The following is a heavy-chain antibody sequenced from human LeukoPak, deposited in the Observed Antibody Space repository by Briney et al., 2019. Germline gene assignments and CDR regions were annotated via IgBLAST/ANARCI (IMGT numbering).Heavy chain of an antibody. CDR1: GGSISSSSYY. D-gene: IGHD6-19*01. CDR3: ALYSVAANWFDP. V-gene: IGHV4-39*07. Sequence: SETLSLTCTVSGGSISSSSYYWGWIRQPPRKGLEWIGSIYYSGSTYYNPSLKSRVTISVDTSKNQFSLKLSSVTAADTAVYYCALYSVAANWFDPWGQGTLVTVSS. CDR2: IYYSGST. J-gene: IGHJ5*02.